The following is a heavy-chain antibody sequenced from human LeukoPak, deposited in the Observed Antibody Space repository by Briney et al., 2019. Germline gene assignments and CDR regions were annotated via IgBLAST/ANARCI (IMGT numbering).Heavy chain of an antibody. CDR3: AKPVCCSTSSRRVPGVYCFDY. Sequence: PGGSLRLSCAASGFTYASYAMSWVRQAPGKGLEWVSAISGSGDNTYYADSVKGRFTISRDNSKDTLYLQMNSLRAEDTAVYYCAKPVCCSTSSRRVPGVYCFDYWGQGTLVTVSS. J-gene: IGHJ4*02. CDR2: ISGSGDNT. CDR1: GFTYASYA. V-gene: IGHV3-23*01. D-gene: IGHD2-2*01.